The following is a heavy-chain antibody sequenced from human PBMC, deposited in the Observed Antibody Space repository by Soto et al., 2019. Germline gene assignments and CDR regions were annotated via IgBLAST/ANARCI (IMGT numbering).Heavy chain of an antibody. V-gene: IGHV4-30-2*01. CDR1: GGFISSGGYS. Sequence: QLQLQESGSGLVKPSQTLSLTCAVSGGFISSGGYSCNWLRQPPGKGLEWIGYIYHSWSTYCNPSLKSRVTISVDRSKNQFSLKLSSVTAADTAVYYCARGMTTVTTFDYWCQGTLVTISS. CDR2: IYHSWST. J-gene: IGHJ4*02. CDR3: ARGMTTVTTFDY. D-gene: IGHD4-17*01.